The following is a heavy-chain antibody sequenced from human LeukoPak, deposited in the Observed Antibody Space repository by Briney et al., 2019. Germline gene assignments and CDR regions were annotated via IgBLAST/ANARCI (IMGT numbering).Heavy chain of an antibody. V-gene: IGHV3-23*01. CDR3: AKSPDSGTYAPCDY. CDR2: ISGSGGST. Sequence: GGSLRLSCAASGFTFSSYAMSWVRQAPGKGLEWVSAISGSGGSTYYADSVKGRFTISRDNSKNTLYLQMNSLRIEDTAVYYCAKSPDSGTYAPCDYWGQGTLVTVSS. D-gene: IGHD1-26*01. CDR1: GFTFSSYA. J-gene: IGHJ4*02.